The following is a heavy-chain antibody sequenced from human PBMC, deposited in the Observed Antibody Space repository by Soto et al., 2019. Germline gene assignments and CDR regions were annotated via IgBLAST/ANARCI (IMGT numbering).Heavy chain of an antibody. Sequence: SETLSLTCTVSGGSISSSSYYWGWIRQPPGKGLEWIGSIYYSGSTYYNPSLKSRVTISVDTSKNQFSLKLSSVTAADTAVYYCARHVRGYSYGYGPYYYYYMDVWGKGTTVTVSS. CDR1: GGSISSSSYY. CDR3: ARHVRGYSYGYGPYYYYYMDV. V-gene: IGHV4-39*01. CDR2: IYYSGST. J-gene: IGHJ6*03. D-gene: IGHD5-18*01.